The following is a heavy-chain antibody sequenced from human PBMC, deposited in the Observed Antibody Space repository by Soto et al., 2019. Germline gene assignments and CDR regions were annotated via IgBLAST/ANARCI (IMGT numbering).Heavy chain of an antibody. CDR2: ISPDGSDT. V-gene: IGHV3-30*04. Sequence: GSLKISCAGSRFTFSSYAMHWVRQAPGKGLEWVSVISPDGSDTFYAESVKGRFTISRDNSKNTMYVQMNSLRPEDTAIYYCARDGGSPGNYVSASDLWGQGTMVTVSS. CDR3: ARDGGSPGNYVSASDL. CDR1: RFTFSSYA. D-gene: IGHD1-7*01. J-gene: IGHJ3*01.